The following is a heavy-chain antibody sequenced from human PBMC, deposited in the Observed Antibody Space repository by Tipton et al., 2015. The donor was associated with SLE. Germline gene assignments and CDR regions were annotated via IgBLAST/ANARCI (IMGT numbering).Heavy chain of an antibody. Sequence: TLSLTCTVSGGSITTSGGYFWSWIRQHPGKGLEWIGYIHHSGSTYYNPSLKSRVTISVDTSESQFSLKVNSVTAADTAVYYCARYSRIVGDSFVIWGQGTMVTVSS. CDR2: IHHSGST. CDR3: ARYSRIVGDSFVI. J-gene: IGHJ3*02. CDR1: GGSITTSGGYF. D-gene: IGHD1-26*01. V-gene: IGHV4-31*03.